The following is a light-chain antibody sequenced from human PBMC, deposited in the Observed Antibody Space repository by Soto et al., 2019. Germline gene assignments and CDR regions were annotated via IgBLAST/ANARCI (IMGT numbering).Light chain of an antibody. CDR2: DAS. CDR3: QKTYRTFVS. CDR1: QTISTF. J-gene: IGKJ4*01. Sequence: IQITQYPGSLSASVGDRVTITCRSSQTISTFLHWFQQKPGKAPNLLIYDASSLQSGVPSRFSGSGSGTDFTLTISSLQPEDFGTYYCQKTYRTFVSFGGGTKVDIK. V-gene: IGKV1-39*01.